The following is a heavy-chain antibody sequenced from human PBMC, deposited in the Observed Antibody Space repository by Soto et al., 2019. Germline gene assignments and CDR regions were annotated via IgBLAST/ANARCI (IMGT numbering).Heavy chain of an antibody. V-gene: IGHV3-21*03. CDR1: GFTFSSYS. J-gene: IGHJ5*02. CDR3: ASSGYSGWCDP. CDR2: ISSSSSYI. D-gene: IGHD6-25*01. Sequence: EVQLVESGGGPVKPGGSLRLSCAASGFTFSSYSMKWVRQAPGKGLEWVSSISSSSSYIYYADSVKGRFTISRDNAKNSLYLQMNSLLAEDTAVYYCASSGYSGWCDPWGQGTLVTFSS.